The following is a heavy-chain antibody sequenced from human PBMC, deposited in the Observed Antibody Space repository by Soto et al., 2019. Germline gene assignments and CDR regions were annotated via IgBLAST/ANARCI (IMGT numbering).Heavy chain of an antibody. CDR3: ARPHWNSRGGVYNL. D-gene: IGHD3-16*01. V-gene: IGHV3-11*01. J-gene: IGHJ4*02. CDR2: ITKTGTTI. Sequence: QARLVESGGGLVEPGGSLRLSCTASGFTFGDFSMMWFRQAPGRGLEWVSYITKTGTTIYHADPVRGLFSVSRDNARSSLYLQMNSLRAEDTAVYYCARPHWNSRGGVYNLWGQETLVTVSS. CDR1: GFTFGDFS.